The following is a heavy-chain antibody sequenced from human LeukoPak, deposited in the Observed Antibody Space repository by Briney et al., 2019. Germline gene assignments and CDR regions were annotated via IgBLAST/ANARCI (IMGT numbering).Heavy chain of an antibody. CDR1: GGSISSYY. CDR2: IYYSGST. Sequence: SETLSLTCTVSGGSISSYYWSWIRQPPGKGLEWIGYIYYSGSTNYNPSLKSRVTISVDTSKNQFSLKLSSVTAADTAVYYCARQWLVYGWFDPWGQGTLVTVSS. D-gene: IGHD6-19*01. CDR3: ARQWLVYGWFDP. V-gene: IGHV4-59*01. J-gene: IGHJ5*02.